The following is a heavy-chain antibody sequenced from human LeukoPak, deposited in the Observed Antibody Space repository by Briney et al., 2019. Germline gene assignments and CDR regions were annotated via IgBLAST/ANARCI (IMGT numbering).Heavy chain of an antibody. Sequence: PGGSLRLSCAASGFTFSTYWMSWVRQAPGKGLEWVANIKQDGSENYYVDSVKGRFTISRDNAKKSLYLQMSSLRAEDTAVYYCAKITDFRRGHYGMDVWGQGTTVTVSS. CDR2: IKQDGSEN. J-gene: IGHJ6*02. V-gene: IGHV3-7*05. CDR3: AKITDFRRGHYGMDV. CDR1: GFTFSTYW. D-gene: IGHD3-3*01.